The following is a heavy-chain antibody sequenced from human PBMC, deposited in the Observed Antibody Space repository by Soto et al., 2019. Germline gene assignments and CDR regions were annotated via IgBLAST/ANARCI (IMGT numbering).Heavy chain of an antibody. CDR2: IDGSGTTK. J-gene: IGHJ4*02. D-gene: IGHD3-10*01. V-gene: IGHV3-48*03. CDR3: ARGFGRFNY. CDR1: GFTFNDFE. Sequence: EVQLLESGGGLVQPGGSLRLSCGVSGFTFNDFEMNWVRQAPGKGLEWLAYIDGSGTTKKYADSVRGRFTISRDNPNNSLFLQMSSLSAAATAIYYFARGFGRFNYWGQGTLVSVSS.